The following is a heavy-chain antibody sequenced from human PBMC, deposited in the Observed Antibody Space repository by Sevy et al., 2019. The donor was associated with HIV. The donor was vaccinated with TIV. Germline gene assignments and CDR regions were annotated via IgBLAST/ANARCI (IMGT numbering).Heavy chain of an antibody. CDR1: GYSFTSYW. J-gene: IGHJ6*03. V-gene: IGHV5-51*01. Sequence: GESLKISCKGSGYSFTSYWIGWVRQMPGKGLEWMGIIYPGDSDTRYSPSFQGQVTISADKSISTAYLQWSSLKASDTAMYHCARHSNVDTAMVNGYYYYYYMDVWGKGTTVTVSS. CDR3: ARHSNVDTAMVNGYYYYYYMDV. D-gene: IGHD5-18*01. CDR2: IYPGDSDT.